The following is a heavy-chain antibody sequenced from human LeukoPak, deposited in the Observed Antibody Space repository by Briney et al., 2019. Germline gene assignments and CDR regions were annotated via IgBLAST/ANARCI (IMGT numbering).Heavy chain of an antibody. CDR1: GFTFSSYA. V-gene: IGHV3-21*01. Sequence: GGSLRLSCAASGFTFSSYAMNWVRQAPGQGLEWVSSIGRGTSNIYYADSVKGRFTISRDNAKNSLYLQMNSLRAEDTAVYYCAREDGEMFDYWGQGVLVTVSS. CDR2: IGRGTSNI. CDR3: AREDGEMFDY. D-gene: IGHD2-21*01. J-gene: IGHJ4*02.